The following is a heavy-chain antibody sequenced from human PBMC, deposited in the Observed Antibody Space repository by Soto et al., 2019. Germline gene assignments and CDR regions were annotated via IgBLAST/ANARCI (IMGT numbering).Heavy chain of an antibody. Sequence: GGSLRLSCAASGFTFSSYGIHWVRQAPGKGLEWVAIISDDGSSKYYADSVKGRFTISRDNSKNTVYLQMNSLRAEDTAVYYCAKGLLIMVRKVIIPPQYYYGMDVWGQGTTVTVSS. J-gene: IGHJ6*02. D-gene: IGHD3-10*01. CDR2: ISDDGSSK. CDR3: AKGLLIMVRKVIIPPQYYYGMDV. V-gene: IGHV3-30*18. CDR1: GFTFSSYG.